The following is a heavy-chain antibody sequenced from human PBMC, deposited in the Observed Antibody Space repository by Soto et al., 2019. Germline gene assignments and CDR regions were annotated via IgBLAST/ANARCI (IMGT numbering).Heavy chain of an antibody. D-gene: IGHD6-25*01. CDR2: IYYSGST. CDR1: GGSFSGYY. J-gene: IGHJ5*02. CDR3: ARPHGGSSGWDNWFDP. V-gene: IGHV4-34*11. Sequence: PSETLSLTCAVYGGSFSGYYWSWIRQPPGKGLEWIGYIYYSGSTNYNPSLKSRVTISVDTSKNQFSLKLSSVTAADTAVYYCARPHGGSSGWDNWFDPWSQETLVTVS.